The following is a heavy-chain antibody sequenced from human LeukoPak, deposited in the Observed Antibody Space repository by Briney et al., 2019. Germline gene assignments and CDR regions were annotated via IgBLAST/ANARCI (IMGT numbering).Heavy chain of an antibody. CDR3: ARIELGSGWYPYFDY. V-gene: IGHV1-2*02. CDR2: MNPNSGGT. D-gene: IGHD6-19*01. Sequence: ASVKVSCKGSGYTVTSYYMHWVRQAPGQGREWKGWMNPNSGGTNYAQQFQGRVTMTRDTSISTAYMELSRLRSDATAVYYCARIELGSGWYPYFDYWGQGTLVTVSS. CDR1: GYTVTSYY. J-gene: IGHJ4*02.